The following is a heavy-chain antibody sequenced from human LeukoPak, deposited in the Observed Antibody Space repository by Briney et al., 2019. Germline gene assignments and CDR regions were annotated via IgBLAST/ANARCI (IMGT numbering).Heavy chain of an antibody. V-gene: IGHV1-18*01. CDR2: ISAYNGNT. J-gene: IGHJ6*02. CDR3: ARDLVSAGEIGGVIVYGMDV. D-gene: IGHD3-16*02. Sequence: ASVKVSCKASGYTFTSYGISWVRQAPGQGLEWMGWISAYNGNTNYAQKLQGRVTMTTDTSTSTAYMELRSLRSDDTAVYYCARDLVSAGEIGGVIVYGMDVWGQGTTVTVSS. CDR1: GYTFTSYG.